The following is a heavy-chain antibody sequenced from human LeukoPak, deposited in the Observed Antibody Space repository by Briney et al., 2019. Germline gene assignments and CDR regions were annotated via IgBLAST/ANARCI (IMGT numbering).Heavy chain of an antibody. CDR1: GYTFTSYD. J-gene: IGHJ4*02. D-gene: IGHD3-16*01. Sequence: ASVKVSCKASGYTFTSYDINWVRQATGQGLEWMGWMNPNSGNTGYAQKFQGRVTMTRNTSISTAYMELSSLRSEDTAVYYCARAPPGRGLRPFLLDYWGQGTLVTVSS. CDR3: ARAPPGRGLRPFLLDY. V-gene: IGHV1-8*01. CDR2: MNPNSGNT.